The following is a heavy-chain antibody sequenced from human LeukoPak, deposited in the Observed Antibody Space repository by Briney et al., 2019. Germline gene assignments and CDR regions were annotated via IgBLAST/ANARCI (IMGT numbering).Heavy chain of an antibody. CDR1: GGTFSRYA. Sequence: SVKVSCKASGGTFSRYAISWVRQAPGQGLEWMGGIIPIFGTANYAQKFQGRVTITADESTSTAYMELSSLRSEDTAVYYCARGRGSGSYYTQRYYYYGMDVWGKGTTVTVSS. CDR2: IIPIFGTA. D-gene: IGHD3-10*01. J-gene: IGHJ6*04. CDR3: ARGRGSGSYYTQRYYYYGMDV. V-gene: IGHV1-69*13.